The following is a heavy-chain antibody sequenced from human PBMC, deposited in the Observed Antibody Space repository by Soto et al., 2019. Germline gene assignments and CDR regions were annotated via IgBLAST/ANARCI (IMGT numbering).Heavy chain of an antibody. CDR3: AKDRRIAVAGTKGGYYFDY. CDR2: ISGSGGST. V-gene: IGHV3-23*01. J-gene: IGHJ4*02. D-gene: IGHD6-19*01. Sequence: LRLSCAASGFTFSSYAMSWVRQAPGKGLEWVSAISGSGGSTYYADSVKGRFTISRDNSKNTLYLQMNSLRAEDTAVYYCAKDRRIAVAGTKGGYYFDYWGQGTLVTVSS. CDR1: GFTFSSYA.